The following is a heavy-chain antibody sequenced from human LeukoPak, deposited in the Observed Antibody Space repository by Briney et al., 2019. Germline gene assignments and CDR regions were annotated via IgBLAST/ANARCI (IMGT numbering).Heavy chain of an antibody. CDR3: AGEGGVAAAGNWFDP. D-gene: IGHD6-13*01. J-gene: IGHJ5*02. Sequence: EASVKVSCKASGGTFSSYAISWVRQAPGQGLEWMGRIIPILGIANYAQKFQGRVTITADKSTSTAYMELSSLRSEDTAVYYCAGEGGVAAAGNWFDPWGQGTLVTVSS. CDR1: GGTFSSYA. CDR2: IIPILGIA. V-gene: IGHV1-69*04.